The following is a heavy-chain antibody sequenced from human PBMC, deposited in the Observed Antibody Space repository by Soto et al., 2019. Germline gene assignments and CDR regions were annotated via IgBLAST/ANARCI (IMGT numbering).Heavy chain of an antibody. CDR2: MHHGGTP. J-gene: IGHJ6*02. CDR1: GAPITTTYW. V-gene: IGHV4-4*02. D-gene: IGHD3-3*01. CDR3: ATQTISYTWDV. Sequence: QVQLQESGPGLVKPSETLSLTCTVSGAPITTTYWWAWVRLPPGKGLEWIGEMHHGGTPNSNPSRESRITMSLDKSNNHFSLKLTSVTAADTTIYYCATQTISYTWDVWGRGTTVTVSS.